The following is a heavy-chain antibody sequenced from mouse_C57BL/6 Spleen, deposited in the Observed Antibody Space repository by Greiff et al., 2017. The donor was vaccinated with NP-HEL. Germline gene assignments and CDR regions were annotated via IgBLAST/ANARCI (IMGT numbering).Heavy chain of an antibody. CDR2: IYPGSGST. V-gene: IGHV1-55*01. Sequence: VQLQQSGAELVKPGASVKMSCKASGYTFTSYWITWVKQRPGQGLEWIGDIYPGSGSTNYNEKFKSKATLTVDTSSSTAYMQLSSLTSEDSAVYYCAREGYRNYFWFAYWGQGTLVTVSA. D-gene: IGHD2-5*01. J-gene: IGHJ3*01. CDR1: GYTFTSYW. CDR3: AREGYRNYFWFAY.